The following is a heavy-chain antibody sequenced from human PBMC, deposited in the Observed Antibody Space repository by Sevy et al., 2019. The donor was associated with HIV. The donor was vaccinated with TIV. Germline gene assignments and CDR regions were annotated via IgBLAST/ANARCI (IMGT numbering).Heavy chain of an antibody. J-gene: IGHJ3*02. CDR2: INSDGSST. Sequence: GGSLRLSCAASGFTFSSYWMHWVRQAPGKGLVWVSRINSDGSSTSYADSVKGRFTISRDNAKNTLYLQMNSPRAEDTALYYCAAKGHDGFDIWGQGTMVTVSS. V-gene: IGHV3-74*01. CDR1: GFTFSSYW. CDR3: AAKGHDGFDI.